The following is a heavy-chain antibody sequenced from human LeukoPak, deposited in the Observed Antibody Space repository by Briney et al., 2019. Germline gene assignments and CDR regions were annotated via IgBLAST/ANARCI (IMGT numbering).Heavy chain of an antibody. CDR3: VVVPGSITIFGVVIIGDY. Sequence: GGSLRLSCAASGFTFSSYGMHWVRQAPGKGLEWVAFIRYDGSNKYYADSVKGRFTISRDNSKNTLYLQMNSLRAEDTAVYCCVVVPGSITIFGVVIIGDYWGQGTLVTVSS. CDR2: IRYDGSNK. V-gene: IGHV3-30*02. CDR1: GFTFSSYG. J-gene: IGHJ4*02. D-gene: IGHD3-3*01.